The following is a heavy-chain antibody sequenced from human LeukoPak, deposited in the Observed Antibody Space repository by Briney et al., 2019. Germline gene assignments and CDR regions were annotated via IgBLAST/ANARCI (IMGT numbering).Heavy chain of an antibody. D-gene: IGHD3-10*01. Sequence: NXXXQATGQGLEWMGWMNPNSGNTGYAQKFQGRVTMTRNTSISTAYMELSSLRSEDTAVYYCARGRGLIWGQGTMVTVSS. V-gene: IGHV1-8*01. CDR3: ARGRGLI. J-gene: IGHJ3*02. CDR2: MNPNSGNT.